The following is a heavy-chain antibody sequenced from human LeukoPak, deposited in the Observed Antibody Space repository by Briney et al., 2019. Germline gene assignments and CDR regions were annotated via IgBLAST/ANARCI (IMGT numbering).Heavy chain of an antibody. CDR3: ARVLAIFGLDTTDFYMDV. CDR1: GFTFSNYW. Sequence: GSLRLSCAASGFTFSNYWMSWVRQAPGKGLEWIGYTSGSISDNPSLKSRVAVSVDPSQNQVSLSLTSVTAADTAVYYCARVLAIFGLDTTDFYMDVWGKGTTVTVSS. V-gene: IGHV4-59*01. D-gene: IGHD3/OR15-3a*01. J-gene: IGHJ6*03. CDR2: TSGSI.